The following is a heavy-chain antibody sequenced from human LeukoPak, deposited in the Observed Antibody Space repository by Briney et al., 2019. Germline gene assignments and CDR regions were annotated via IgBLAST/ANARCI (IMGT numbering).Heavy chain of an antibody. V-gene: IGHV4-59*01. CDR2: IYYDANT. Sequence: SETLSLTCIVSGDSLRDYYWNWIRQTPEKGLEWIGYIYYDANTRSNPSLKSRVTLSVDTSRNQFSLNLTSVTAADSAVYFCARGRFGSPPGCFDSWGQGTLVTVSP. J-gene: IGHJ5*01. CDR3: ARGRFGSPPGCFDS. D-gene: IGHD3-10*01. CDR1: GDSLRDYY.